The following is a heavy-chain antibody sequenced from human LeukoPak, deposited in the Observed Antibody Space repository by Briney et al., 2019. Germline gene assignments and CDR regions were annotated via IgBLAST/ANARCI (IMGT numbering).Heavy chain of an antibody. D-gene: IGHD4-23*01. Sequence: GGSLRLSCEAFGFDFSNYYMSWVRQAPGKGLEWLANIKYDGTYTYYVDSVKGRLTLSRDNAKNSVYLQMNSLRAEDTAVYYCTRDEGATVATYRFDFWGRGTLVTVSS. J-gene: IGHJ4*02. CDR2: IKYDGTYT. V-gene: IGHV3-7*01. CDR1: GFDFSNYY. CDR3: TRDEGATVATYRFDF.